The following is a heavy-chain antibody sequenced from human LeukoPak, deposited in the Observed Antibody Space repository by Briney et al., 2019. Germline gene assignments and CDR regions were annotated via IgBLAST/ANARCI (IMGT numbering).Heavy chain of an antibody. J-gene: IGHJ5*02. CDR2: DSNTGTT. D-gene: IGHD2-15*01. V-gene: IGHV4-59*08. Sequence: PSETLSLTCTVSGGSITSYFWDWIRQTPGKGLEWIGYDSNTGTTNYNPSLKSRVTISADTSKNQVSLKLTSVTAADTAVYYCARHSAPFCSDGTCYGGWFDPWGQGTLVTVSS. CDR1: GGSITSYF. CDR3: ARHSAPFCSDGTCYGGWFDP.